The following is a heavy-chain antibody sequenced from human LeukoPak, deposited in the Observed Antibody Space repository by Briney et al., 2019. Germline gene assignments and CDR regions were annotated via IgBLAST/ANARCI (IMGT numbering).Heavy chain of an antibody. CDR1: GFTFSSYW. J-gene: IGHJ4*02. V-gene: IGHV3-7*04. CDR2: IKQDGSEK. CDR3: TRVGYIDEGIDY. D-gene: IGHD5-24*01. Sequence: WGSLRLSCAASGFTFSSYWMSWVRQAPGKGLEWVANIKQDGSEKSYVDSVKGRFTISRDNAKNSLYLQMNSLRAEDTAIYYCTRVGYIDEGIDYWGQGTLVTVSS.